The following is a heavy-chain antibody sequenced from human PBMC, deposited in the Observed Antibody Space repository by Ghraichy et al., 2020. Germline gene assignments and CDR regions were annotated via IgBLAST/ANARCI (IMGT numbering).Heavy chain of an antibody. CDR3: ARDREAVTGSIEFDH. J-gene: IGHJ4*02. CDR2: ISSSSSDT. D-gene: IGHD6-19*01. Sequence: LSLTCAASGFTFSDYYLSWIRQAPGKGLEWISSISSSSSDTKYADSVKGRFTISRDNAKNSLYLQMNSLRAEDTAVYYCARDREAVTGSIEFDHWGQGILVTVSS. CDR1: GFTFSDYY. V-gene: IGHV3-11*06.